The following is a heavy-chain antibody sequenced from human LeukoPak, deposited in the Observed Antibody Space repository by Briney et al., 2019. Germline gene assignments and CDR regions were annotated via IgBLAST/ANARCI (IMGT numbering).Heavy chain of an antibody. CDR3: AREMGTKTLWFGEANDAFDI. D-gene: IGHD3-10*01. J-gene: IGHJ3*02. CDR2: IYYSGST. Sequence: PSETLSLTCTVSGGSISSYYWGWIRQPPGKGLEWIGSIYYSGSTYYNPSLKSRVTISVDTSKNRFSLKLSSVAAADTAVYYCAREMGTKTLWFGEANDAFDIWGQGTMVTVSS. V-gene: IGHV4-39*07. CDR1: GGSISSYY.